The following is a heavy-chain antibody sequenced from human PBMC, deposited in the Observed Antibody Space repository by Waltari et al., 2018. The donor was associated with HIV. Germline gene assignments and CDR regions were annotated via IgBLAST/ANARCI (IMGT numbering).Heavy chain of an antibody. CDR1: GFTLSSYW. Sequence: EVQMVESGGGLVQPGGSLRLSCADSGFTLSSYWMSRVRPAPGKGLEWVANIKQDGRWKYYVDSVKGRFTISRDNAKNSLYLQMNSLRAEDTAVYYCARDRHYDILTGSYFDYWGQGTLVTVSS. J-gene: IGHJ4*02. CDR3: ARDRHYDILTGSYFDY. V-gene: IGHV3-7*01. D-gene: IGHD3-9*01. CDR2: IKQDGRWK.